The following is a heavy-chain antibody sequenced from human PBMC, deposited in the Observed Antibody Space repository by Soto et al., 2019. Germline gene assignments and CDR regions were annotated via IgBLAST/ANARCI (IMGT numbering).Heavy chain of an antibody. CDR3: ARVSPTTVTTLWGRGSWFDP. V-gene: IGHV4-31*03. D-gene: IGHD4-17*01. CDR2: IYYSGST. Sequence: SETLSLTCTVSGGSISSGGYYWSWIRQHPGKGLEWIGYIYYSGSTYYNPSLKSRVTISVDTSKNQFSLKLSSVTAADTAVYYCARVSPTTVTTLWGRGSWFDPWGQGTLVTVSS. J-gene: IGHJ5*02. CDR1: GGSISSGGYY.